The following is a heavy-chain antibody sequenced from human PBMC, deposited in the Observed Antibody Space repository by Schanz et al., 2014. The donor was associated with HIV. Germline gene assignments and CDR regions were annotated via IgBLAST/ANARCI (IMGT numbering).Heavy chain of an antibody. V-gene: IGHV1-2*02. CDR1: GYSFTGYY. D-gene: IGHD3-10*01. CDR3: ARDQNVISMVRGVMGGVDY. CDR2: INPSSGGT. Sequence: QVQLVQSGAAVKKPGASVKASCKASGYSFTGYYMHWVRQAPGQGLEWMGIINPSSGGTNYAQKCQGRVTMTRDTSISTAYMELRRLRSDDTAVYYCARDQNVISMVRGVMGGVDYWGQGTLVTVSS. J-gene: IGHJ4*02.